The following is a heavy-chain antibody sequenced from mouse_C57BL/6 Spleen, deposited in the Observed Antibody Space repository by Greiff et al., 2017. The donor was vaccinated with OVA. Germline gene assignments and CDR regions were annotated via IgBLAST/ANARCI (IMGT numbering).Heavy chain of an antibody. CDR2: IYPRSGNT. CDR1: GYTFTSYG. J-gene: IGHJ4*01. CDR3: ASLADYNAMDD. D-gene: IGHD2-12*01. Sequence: QVQLQQSGAELARPGASVKLSCKASGYTFTSYGISWVKQRTGQGLEWIGEIYPRSGNTYYNEKFKGKATLTADKSSSTAYMELRSLTSEDSAVYFCASLADYNAMDDWGKGTSVTVSS. V-gene: IGHV1-81*01.